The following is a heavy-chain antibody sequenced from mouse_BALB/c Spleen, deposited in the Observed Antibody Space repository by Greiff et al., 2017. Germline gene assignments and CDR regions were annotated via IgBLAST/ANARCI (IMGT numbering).Heavy chain of an antibody. CDR2: ISSGGSYT. CDR1: GFTFSSYG. CDR3: ARLTTATRINAMDY. V-gene: IGHV5-6*01. J-gene: IGHJ4*01. D-gene: IGHD1-2*01. Sequence: EVQLVESGGDLVKPGGSLKLSCAASGFTFSSYGMSWVRQTPDKRLEWVATISSGGSYTYYPASVKGRFTITKDNAKNTLYLQMSSLKSEDTAMYYCARLTTATRINAMDYWGQGTSVTVSS.